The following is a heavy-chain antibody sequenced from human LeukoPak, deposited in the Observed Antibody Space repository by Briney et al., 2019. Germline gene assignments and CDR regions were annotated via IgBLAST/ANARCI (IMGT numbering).Heavy chain of an antibody. CDR1: GFTFSSYA. V-gene: IGHV3-30*04. J-gene: IGHJ4*02. D-gene: IGHD6-6*01. Sequence: GGSLRLSCSVSGFTFSSYAMHWVRQAPGKGLEWVAVISYDGSNKYYADSVKGRFTISRDNSKNTLYLQMNSLRAEDTAVYYCAKNTQYSGYYDCWGQGTLVAVSS. CDR2: ISYDGSNK. CDR3: AKNTQYSGYYDC.